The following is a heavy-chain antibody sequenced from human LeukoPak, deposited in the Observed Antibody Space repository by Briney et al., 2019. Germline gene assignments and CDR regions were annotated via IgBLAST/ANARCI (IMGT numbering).Heavy chain of an antibody. D-gene: IGHD4-17*01. J-gene: IGHJ4*02. V-gene: IGHV3-33*08. CDR2: IWYDGSNK. CDR1: GFTFSGSA. Sequence: GGSLRLSCAASGFTFSGSAMHWVRQAPGKGLEWVAVIWYDGSNKYYADSVKGRFTISRDNSKNTLYLQMNSLRAEDTAVYYCARDPLPSVLTTVTTTAIDYWGQGTLVTVSS. CDR3: ARDPLPSVLTTVTTTAIDY.